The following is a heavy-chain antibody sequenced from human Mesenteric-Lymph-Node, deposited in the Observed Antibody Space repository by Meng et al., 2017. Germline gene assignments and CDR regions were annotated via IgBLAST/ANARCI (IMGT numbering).Heavy chain of an antibody. CDR1: GGTFSSYA. CDR3: ARVGADTAMVESDY. Sequence: QVLLVRSGAEVKKAGSPVKVSCKASGGTFSSYAISWVRQAPGQGLEWMGGIIPIFGTANYAQKFQGRVTITADESTSTAYMELSSLRSEDTAVYYCARVGADTAMVESDYWGQGTLVTVSS. J-gene: IGHJ4*02. V-gene: IGHV1-69*01. D-gene: IGHD5-18*01. CDR2: IIPIFGTA.